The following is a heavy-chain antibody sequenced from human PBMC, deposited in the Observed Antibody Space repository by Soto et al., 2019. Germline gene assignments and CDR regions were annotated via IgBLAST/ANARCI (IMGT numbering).Heavy chain of an antibody. Sequence: GASVKVSCKASGGTFSSYAISWVRQAPGQGLEWMGGIIPIFGTANYAQKFQGRVTITADESTGTAYMELSSLRSEDTAVYYCARSGDIVVVPAAISAFDIWGQGTMVTVSS. CDR2: IIPIFGTA. D-gene: IGHD2-2*01. CDR1: GGTFSSYA. J-gene: IGHJ3*02. V-gene: IGHV1-69*13. CDR3: ARSGDIVVVPAAISAFDI.